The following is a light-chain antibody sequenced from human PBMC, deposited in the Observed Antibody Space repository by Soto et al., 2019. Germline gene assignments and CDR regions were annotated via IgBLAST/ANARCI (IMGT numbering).Light chain of an antibody. CDR1: SSNIGSNT. CDR2: SNN. V-gene: IGLV1-44*01. J-gene: IGLJ3*02. Sequence: QYVLTQPPSASGTPGQRVTISCSGSSSNIGSNTVNWYQQLPGTAPKLLIYSNNQRPSGVPVRFSGSKSGTSASLAISGLPSEDEADYYCAAWDDSLNGWVFGGGTKLTVL. CDR3: AAWDDSLNGWV.